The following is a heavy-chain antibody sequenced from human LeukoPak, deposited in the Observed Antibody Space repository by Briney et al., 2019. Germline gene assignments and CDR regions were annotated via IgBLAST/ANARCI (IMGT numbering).Heavy chain of an antibody. V-gene: IGHV4-34*01. CDR2: INHSGST. Sequence: SETLSLTCAVYGGSFSGYYWSWIRQAPGKGLEWIGEINHSGSTNYNPSLKSRVTISVDTSKNQFSLWLNSVTAADTAMYYCARRGDVWGQGTMVTVSS. CDR1: GGSFSGYY. J-gene: IGHJ3*01. CDR3: ARRGDV.